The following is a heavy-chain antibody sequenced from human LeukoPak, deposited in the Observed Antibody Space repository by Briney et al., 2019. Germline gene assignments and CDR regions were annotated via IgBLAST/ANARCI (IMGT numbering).Heavy chain of an antibody. Sequence: AGGSLRLSCAASGFTFSSYAMSWVRQAPGKGLEWVSAISGSGGSAYYADSVKGRFTISRDNSKNTLYLQMNSLRAEDTAVYYCAKRPGYSYGTDYWGQGTLVTVSS. CDR1: GFTFSSYA. D-gene: IGHD5-18*01. J-gene: IGHJ4*02. CDR3: AKRPGYSYGTDY. CDR2: ISGSGGSA. V-gene: IGHV3-23*01.